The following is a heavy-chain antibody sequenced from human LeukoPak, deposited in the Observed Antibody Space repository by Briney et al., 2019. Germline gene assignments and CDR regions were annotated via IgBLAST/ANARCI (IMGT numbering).Heavy chain of an antibody. CDR3: ARVNPTVTPDYYYYYMDV. J-gene: IGHJ6*03. V-gene: IGHV4-61*02. CDR1: GGSISSGSYY. D-gene: IGHD4-17*01. CDR2: IYTSGST. Sequence: PSETLSLTCTVSGGSISSGSYYWSWIRQPAGKGLEWIGRIYTSGSTNYNPSLKSRVTISVDTSKNQFSLKLSSVTAADTAVYYCARVNPTVTPDYYYYYMDVWGKGTTVTISS.